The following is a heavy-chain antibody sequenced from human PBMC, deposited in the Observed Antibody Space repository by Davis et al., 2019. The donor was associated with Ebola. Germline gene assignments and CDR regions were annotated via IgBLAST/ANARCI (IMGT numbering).Heavy chain of an antibody. Sequence: SETLSLTCPVSGGSISSYYWSWIRQPPGKGLEWIGYIYYSGSTNYNPSLKSRVTISVDTSKNQFSLKLSSVTAADTVVYYCASVAYSSGWGAIDYWGQGTLVTVSS. D-gene: IGHD6-19*01. CDR1: GGSISSYY. V-gene: IGHV4-59*01. J-gene: IGHJ4*02. CDR3: ASVAYSSGWGAIDY. CDR2: IYYSGST.